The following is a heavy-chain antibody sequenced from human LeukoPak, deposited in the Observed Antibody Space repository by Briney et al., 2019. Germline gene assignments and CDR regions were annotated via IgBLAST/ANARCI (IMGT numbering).Heavy chain of an antibody. CDR2: IIPILGIA. V-gene: IGHV1-69*04. Sequence: ASVKVSCKASGYTFTSYYMHWVRQAPGQGLEWMGRIIPILGIANYAQKFQGRVTITADKSTSTAYMELSSLRSEDTAVYYCARDRFNYYGSGSHPYYFDYWGQGTLVTVSS. CDR1: GYTFTSYY. J-gene: IGHJ4*02. D-gene: IGHD3-10*01. CDR3: ARDRFNYYGSGSHPYYFDY.